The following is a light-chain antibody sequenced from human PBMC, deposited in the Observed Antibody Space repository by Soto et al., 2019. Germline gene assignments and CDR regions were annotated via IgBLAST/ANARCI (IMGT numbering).Light chain of an antibody. CDR1: HSVDSN. CDR2: GAS. J-gene: IGKJ4*01. CDR3: QQYDKWPLT. V-gene: IGKV3D-15*01. Sequence: EIVMTQSPATLYVSPGEGATLSCRASHSVDSNLAWYQQKPGQAPRLLIFGASTRATGIPTRFSGGGSGTDFTLTISSLQSEDFGLYFCQQYDKWPLTFGGGTKVEIK.